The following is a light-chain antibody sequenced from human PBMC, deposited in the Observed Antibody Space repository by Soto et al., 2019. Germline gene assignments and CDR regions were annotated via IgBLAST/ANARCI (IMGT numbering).Light chain of an antibody. CDR1: QSLLHSNGYNY. V-gene: IGKV2-28*01. J-gene: IGKJ4*01. CDR3: MQGVQTPPT. Sequence: DIVMTQSPLSLSVTPGEPASISCRSSQSLLHSNGYNYLDWYLQKPGQSPLLLIYLGSNRATGVPDRFSASGSGTDFTLKISRGEAEDVGVYYCMQGVQTPPTFGGGTKVEIK. CDR2: LGS.